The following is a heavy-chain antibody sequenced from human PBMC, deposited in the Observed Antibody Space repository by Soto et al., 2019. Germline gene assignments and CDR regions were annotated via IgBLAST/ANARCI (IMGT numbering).Heavy chain of an antibody. D-gene: IGHD4-17*01. Sequence: ASVKVSCKASGYTFTSDDINCVRQATAQGLEWMGWMNPNSSNTGYAQKFQGRVTMTRNTSISTADMELSSLRTDDTAVYYCPRTVAYYYGMDGWGQGPTVTVSS. CDR1: GYTFTSDD. CDR2: MNPNSSNT. CDR3: PRTVAYYYGMDG. V-gene: IGHV1-8*01. J-gene: IGHJ6*02.